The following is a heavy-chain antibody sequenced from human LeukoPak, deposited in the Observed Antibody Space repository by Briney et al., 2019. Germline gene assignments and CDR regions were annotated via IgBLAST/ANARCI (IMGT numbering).Heavy chain of an antibody. CDR2: IYRCGFT. D-gene: IGHD4-17*01. V-gene: IGHV3-66*03. CDR3: AKDISTVTPGY. J-gene: IGHJ4*02. Sequence: VSVIYRCGFTYYADSVKGRFTISRDNSKNTLYLQMNSLRAEDTAVYYCAKDISTVTPGYWGQGTLVTVSS.